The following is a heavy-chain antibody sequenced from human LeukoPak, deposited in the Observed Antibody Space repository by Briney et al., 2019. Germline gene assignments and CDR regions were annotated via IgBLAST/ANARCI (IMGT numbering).Heavy chain of an antibody. V-gene: IGHV3-23*01. CDR2: ISGSGDST. CDR3: AKDRSSGWYRYFDY. D-gene: IGHD6-19*01. J-gene: IGHJ4*02. CDR1: GFTVSSKY. Sequence: GGSLRLSCAASGFTVSSKYMSWVRQAPGKGLEWVSVISGSGDSTYYADSVKGRFTISRDNSKNTLYLQMNSLRAEDTAVYYCAKDRSSGWYRYFDYWGQGTLVTVSS.